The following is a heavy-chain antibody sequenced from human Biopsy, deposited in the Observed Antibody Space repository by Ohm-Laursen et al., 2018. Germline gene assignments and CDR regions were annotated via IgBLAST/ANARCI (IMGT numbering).Heavy chain of an antibody. Sequence: SQTLSLTCTVSGGSIGGSGDYWSWIRQPPGKGLEWIGYISDTGTTNYNPSLRGRVAMSVDTSKNQFSLQLTSVTAADTAMFFCARLFRLDDYWNDDPPDGFDVWGQGTTVIVSS. V-gene: IGHV4-61*08. J-gene: IGHJ3*01. CDR1: GGSIGGSGDY. CDR3: ARLFRLDDYWNDDPPDGFDV. D-gene: IGHD3-3*01. CDR2: ISDTGTT.